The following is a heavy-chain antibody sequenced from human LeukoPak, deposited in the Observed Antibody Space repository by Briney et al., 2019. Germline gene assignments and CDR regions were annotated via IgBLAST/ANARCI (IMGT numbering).Heavy chain of an antibody. CDR2: IYYSGST. D-gene: IGHD6-19*01. CDR1: GGSISSYY. V-gene: IGHV4-59*12. Sequence: PSETLSLTCTVSGGSISSYYWSWIRQPPGKGLEWIGYIYYSGSTYYNLSLKSRVTISVDTSKNQFSLKLSSVTAADTAVYYCARGKAVAGTGYFDYWGQGTLVTVSS. J-gene: IGHJ4*02. CDR3: ARGKAVAGTGYFDY.